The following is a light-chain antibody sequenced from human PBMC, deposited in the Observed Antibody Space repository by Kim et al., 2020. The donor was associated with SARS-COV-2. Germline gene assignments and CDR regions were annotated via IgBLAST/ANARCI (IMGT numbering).Light chain of an antibody. CDR2: GAS. CDR1: QSVSSSY. Sequence: EIVLTQSPGTLSLSPGERATLSCRASQSVSSSYLAWYQQKPGQAPRLLFYGASSRATGTPDMFSGSGSGTDFTLTISRLEPEDLAVYYCQQYGTSPETFGQGTKVDIK. J-gene: IGKJ1*01. V-gene: IGKV3-20*01. CDR3: QQYGTSPET.